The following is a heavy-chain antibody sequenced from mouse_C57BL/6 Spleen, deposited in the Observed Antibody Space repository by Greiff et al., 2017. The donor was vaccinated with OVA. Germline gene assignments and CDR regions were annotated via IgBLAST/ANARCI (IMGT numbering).Heavy chain of an antibody. CDR2: ISSGSSTI. J-gene: IGHJ4*01. CDR3: ARRDYDLYAMGY. CDR1: GFTFSDYG. D-gene: IGHD2-4*01. V-gene: IGHV5-17*01. Sequence: EVHLVESGGGLVKPGGSLKLSCAASGFTFSDYGMHWVRQAPEKGLEWVAYISSGSSTIYYADTVKGRFTISRDNSKNTLFLQMTSLRSEDAAMYYCARRDYDLYAMGYRGQGATVTVAT.